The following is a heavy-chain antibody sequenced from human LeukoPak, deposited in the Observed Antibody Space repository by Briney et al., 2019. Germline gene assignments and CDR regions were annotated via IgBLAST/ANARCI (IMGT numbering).Heavy chain of an antibody. CDR3: ARDKPTEEFSADY. Sequence: GGSLRLSCAASGFTFSSYSMNWVRQAPGKGLEWVSYISSSSSTIYYADSVKGRFTISRDNAKNSLYLQMNSLRAEDTAVYYCARDKPTEEFSADYWGQGTLVTVSS. V-gene: IGHV3-48*01. J-gene: IGHJ4*02. CDR1: GFTFSSYS. CDR2: ISSSSSTI. D-gene: IGHD3-10*01.